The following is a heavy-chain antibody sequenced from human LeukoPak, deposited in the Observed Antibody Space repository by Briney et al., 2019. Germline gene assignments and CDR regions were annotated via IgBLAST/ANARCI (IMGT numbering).Heavy chain of an antibody. CDR3: VRHNSSWYFSDY. V-gene: IGHV4-4*09. D-gene: IGHD6-13*01. J-gene: IGHJ4*02. CDR1: GDSISSYY. CDR2: IYTSGST. Sequence: PSETLSLTCTVSGDSISSYYWSWIRQPPGKGLEWIEYIYTSGSTRYNPSLKSRVTISGNTSKNQFSLKLSSVTAADTAVYYCVRHNSSWYFSDYWGRGTLVTVSS.